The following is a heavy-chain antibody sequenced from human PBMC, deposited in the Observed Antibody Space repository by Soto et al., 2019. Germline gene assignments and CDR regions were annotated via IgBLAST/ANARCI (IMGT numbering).Heavy chain of an antibody. CDR3: GRRRGAGRHFGY. V-gene: IGHV3-23*01. D-gene: IGHD2-15*01. J-gene: IGHJ4*02. CDR2: VSIGGRI. CDR1: GLTVSSYA. Sequence: WWSLRLSCAPCGLTVSSYALGGVCKGKGKGLDWFAVVSIGGRIYYADSLRNRFTISRDNSKNTLSLQMNILTAIATAVYFCGRRRGAGRHFGYWGQLALVTVSS.